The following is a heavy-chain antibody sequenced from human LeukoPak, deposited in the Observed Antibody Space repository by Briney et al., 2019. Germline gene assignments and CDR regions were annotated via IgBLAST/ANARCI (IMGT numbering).Heavy chain of an antibody. J-gene: IGHJ4*02. CDR3: AREGYSSGWYLGDY. D-gene: IGHD6-19*01. CDR2: INAGNGNT. V-gene: IGHV1-3*03. CDR1: GYTFTSYA. Sequence: GASVKVSCKASGYTFTSYAMHWVRQAPGQRLEWMGWINAGNGNTKYSQEFQGRVTITRDTSASTAYMELSSLRSEDMAVYYCAREGYSSGWYLGDYWGQGTLVTVSS.